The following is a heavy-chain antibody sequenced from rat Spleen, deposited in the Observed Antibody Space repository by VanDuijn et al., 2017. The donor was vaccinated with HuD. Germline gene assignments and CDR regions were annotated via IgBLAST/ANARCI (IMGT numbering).Heavy chain of an antibody. J-gene: IGHJ2*01. V-gene: IGHV2S63*01. Sequence: VQLKESGPGLVQPSQTLSLTCTVSGFSLTDYSVHWVRQPPGKGLEWMGVIWTGGSTAYKSLLKSRLSISRDTSKSQVFLKMNSLQTEDTATYYCARDSPRNSGYDYWGQGVMVTVSS. CDR2: IWTGGST. CDR1: GFSLTDYS. CDR3: ARDSPRNSGYDY. D-gene: IGHD4-3*01.